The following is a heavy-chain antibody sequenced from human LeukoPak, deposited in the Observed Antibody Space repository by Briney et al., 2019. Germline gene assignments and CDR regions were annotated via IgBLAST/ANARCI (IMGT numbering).Heavy chain of an antibody. CDR1: GLSFSTFA. Sequence: GGSLRLSCAASGLSFSTFAMSWVRQGPARGLEWVSSIRGNGVTFYADSVKGRFTLYSDSSRNTVYFQLNNLRVEDTAIYYCAKASWVSTTDAVRWGQGTLVTVSS. D-gene: IGHD1-14*01. V-gene: IGHV3-23*01. CDR3: AKASWVSTTDAVR. CDR2: IRGNGVT. J-gene: IGHJ4*02.